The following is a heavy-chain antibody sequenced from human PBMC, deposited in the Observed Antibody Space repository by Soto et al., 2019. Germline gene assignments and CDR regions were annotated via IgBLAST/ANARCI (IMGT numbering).Heavy chain of an antibody. CDR1: GGTFSSYA. D-gene: IGHD3-22*01. CDR3: ARAASGDSRGLGHFDY. J-gene: IGHJ4*02. V-gene: IGHV1-69*12. Sequence: QVQLVQSGAEVKKPGSSVKVSCKASGGTFSSYAISWVRQAPGQGLEWMGGIIPIFGTANYAQKFQGRVNENADESTGTANMGRSSLRSEDTAVYYCARAASGDSRGLGHFDYWGQGTLVTVS. CDR2: IIPIFGTA.